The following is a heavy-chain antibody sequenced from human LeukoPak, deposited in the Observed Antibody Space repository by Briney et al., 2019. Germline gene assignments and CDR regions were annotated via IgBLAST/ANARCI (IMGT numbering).Heavy chain of an antibody. CDR1: GFTVSSNY. Sequence: GGSLRLSCAASGFTVSSNYMSWVRQAPGKGLEWVSYISSSGSTIYYADSVKGRFTISRDNAKNSLYLQMNSLRAEDTAVYYCAREDYGSGSPCYWGQGTLVTVSS. CDR3: AREDYGSGSPCY. J-gene: IGHJ4*02. CDR2: ISSSGSTI. V-gene: IGHV3-11*01. D-gene: IGHD3-10*01.